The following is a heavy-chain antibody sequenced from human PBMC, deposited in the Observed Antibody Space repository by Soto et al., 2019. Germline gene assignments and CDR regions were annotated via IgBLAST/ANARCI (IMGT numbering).Heavy chain of an antibody. CDR2: ISDDGSRT. CDR3: VKGGWLDF. CDR1: GFSFHTFE. J-gene: IGHJ5*01. V-gene: IGHV3-23*01. D-gene: IGHD3-16*01. Sequence: EVQLLESGGGLVQPGGSLRLSCPASGFSFHTFEMSWVRRAPGRGLEWVSFISDDGSRTYYADAVKGRFTISRDNSKYTLYLQMNSLTVEDTAVYACVKGGWLDFWGQGTLVTVSS.